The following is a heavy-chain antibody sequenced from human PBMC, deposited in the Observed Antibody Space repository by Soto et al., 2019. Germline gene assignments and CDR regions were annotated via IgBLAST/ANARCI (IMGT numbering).Heavy chain of an antibody. CDR3: ARNGTNYYDSSGSKGYFDY. Sequence: SETLSLTCTVSGGSISSSSCHWGWIRQPPGKGLEWIASIKYSGTTFYNPSLKSRVTLSVDTSKNQFALKLSSVTAADTAVYYCARNGTNYYDSSGSKGYFDYWGQGTLVTVSS. CDR2: IKYSGTT. V-gene: IGHV4-39*01. J-gene: IGHJ4*02. D-gene: IGHD3-22*01. CDR1: GGSISSSSCH.